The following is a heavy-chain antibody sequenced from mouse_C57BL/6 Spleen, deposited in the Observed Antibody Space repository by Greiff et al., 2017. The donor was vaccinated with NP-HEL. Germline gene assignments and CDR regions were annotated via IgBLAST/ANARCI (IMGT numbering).Heavy chain of an antibody. CDR2: ISSGSSTI. CDR1: GFTFSDYG. V-gene: IGHV5-17*01. Sequence: DVMLVESGGGLVKPGGSLKLSCAASGFTFSDYGMHWVRQAPEKGLEWVAYISSGSSTIYYADTVKGRFTISRDNAKNTLFLQMTSLRSEDTAMYYCARPGYGNYPWFAYWGQGTLVTVSA. CDR3: ARPGYGNYPWFAY. D-gene: IGHD2-10*02. J-gene: IGHJ3*01.